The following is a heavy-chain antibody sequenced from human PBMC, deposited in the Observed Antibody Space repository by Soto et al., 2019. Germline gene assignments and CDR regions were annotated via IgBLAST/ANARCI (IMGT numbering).Heavy chain of an antibody. Sequence: QVQLQESGPGLVKPSQTLSLTCTVSGGSISSGGYYWSWIRQHPGKGLEWIGYIYYSGSTYYNPSLKSRVPXXVXPSKNQFSLKLSSVPAADTAVYYCARWPQLEPRFDYWGQGTLVTVSS. V-gene: IGHV4-31*03. J-gene: IGHJ4*02. D-gene: IGHD1-1*01. CDR3: ARWPQLEPRFDY. CDR2: IYYSGST. CDR1: GGSISSGGYY.